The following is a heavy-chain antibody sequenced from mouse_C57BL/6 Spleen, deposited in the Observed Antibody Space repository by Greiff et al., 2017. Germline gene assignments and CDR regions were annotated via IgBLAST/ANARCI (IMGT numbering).Heavy chain of an antibody. CDR2: INPSSGYT. CDR3: ARTETAQALYAMDY. CDR1: GYTFTSYT. V-gene: IGHV1-4*01. D-gene: IGHD3-2*02. J-gene: IGHJ4*01. Sequence: VKLLESGAELARPGASVKMSCKASGYTFTSYTMHWVKQRPGQGLEWIGYINPSSGYTKYNQKFKDKATLTADKSSSRAYMQLLSLPSEDTAVYYCARTETAQALYAMDYWGQGTSVTVSS.